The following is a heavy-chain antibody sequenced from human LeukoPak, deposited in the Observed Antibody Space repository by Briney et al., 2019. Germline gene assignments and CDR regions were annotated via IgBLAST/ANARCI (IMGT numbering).Heavy chain of an antibody. CDR2: INHSGST. J-gene: IGHJ6*02. CDR1: GGSFSGYY. D-gene: IGHD2-2*02. V-gene: IGHV4-34*01. Sequence: SETLSLTCAVYGGSFSGYYWSWIRQPPGKGLEWIGEINHSGSTNYNPSLKSRVTISVDTSKNQFSLKLSSVTAADTAVYYCVRLALRNQLLYFHYYGMDVWGQGTTVTVSS. CDR3: VRLALRNQLLYFHYYGMDV.